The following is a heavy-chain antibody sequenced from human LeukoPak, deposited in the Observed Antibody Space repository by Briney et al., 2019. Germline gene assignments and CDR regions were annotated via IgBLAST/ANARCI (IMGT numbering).Heavy chain of an antibody. J-gene: IGHJ4*02. V-gene: IGHV5-51*01. CDR3: AKFKPGAAYFDY. CDR2: ICPADSDT. D-gene: IGHD1-26*01. Sequence: GESLKISCGDSGYSFTTYWIVWVRQTPGKGLEYMGIICPADSDTRYSPSFQGQVTISADKSISTAYLQWSSLKASDTAMYYCAKFKPGAAYFDYWGQGTLVTVSS. CDR1: GYSFTTYW.